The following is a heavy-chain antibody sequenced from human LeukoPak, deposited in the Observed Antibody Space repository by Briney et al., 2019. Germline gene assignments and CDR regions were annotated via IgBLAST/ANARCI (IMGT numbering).Heavy chain of an antibody. Sequence: GGSLRLSCAASGFTFSSYEMNWVRNVPGKGLEWVSYISSSGSTIYYADSVKGRFTICRDNAKNSLYLQMNSLGAEDTAVYYCARDRRHSRSGYYFTSLYYYYYGMDVWGQGTTVTVSS. CDR2: ISSSGSTI. CDR3: ARDRRHSRSGYYFTSLYYYYYGMDV. CDR1: GFTFSSYE. V-gene: IGHV3-48*03. D-gene: IGHD3-3*01. J-gene: IGHJ6*02.